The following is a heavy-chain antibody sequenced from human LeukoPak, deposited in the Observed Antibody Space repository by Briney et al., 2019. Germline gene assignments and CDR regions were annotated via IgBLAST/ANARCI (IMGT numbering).Heavy chain of an antibody. V-gene: IGHV3-21*01. J-gene: IGHJ4*02. CDR2: ISSSSSYI. CDR3: ARVTEAPYYFDY. CDR1: GFTFSSYS. Sequence: SGGSLRLSCSASGFTFSSYSMNWVRQAPGKGLEWVSSISSSSSYIYYADSVKGRFTISRDNAKNSLYLQMNSLRAEDTAVYYCARVTEAPYYFDYWGQGTLVTVSS.